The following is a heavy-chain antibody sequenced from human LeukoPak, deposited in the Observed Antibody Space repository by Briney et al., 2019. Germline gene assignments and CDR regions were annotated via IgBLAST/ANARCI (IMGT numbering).Heavy chain of an antibody. Sequence: AASVTVSFKASGYTFNGFYLHWVRQAPGQGLEWMGWINPNSGGTNYAQKFQGRVTMTRDTSISTAYMELSRLRSDDTAVYYRARWMATVTTPDYWGQGTLVTVSS. CDR1: GYTFNGFY. D-gene: IGHD4-11*01. V-gene: IGHV1-2*02. J-gene: IGHJ4*02. CDR3: ARWMATVTTPDY. CDR2: INPNSGGT.